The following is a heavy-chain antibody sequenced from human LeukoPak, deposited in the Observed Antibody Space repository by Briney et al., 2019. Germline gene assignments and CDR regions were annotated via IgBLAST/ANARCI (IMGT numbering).Heavy chain of an antibody. CDR1: GYTFTGYY. D-gene: IGHD2-2*03. CDR2: INPNSGGT. CDR3: ARDAGDGYCSSTSCYGRYNWFDP. J-gene: IGHJ5*02. V-gene: IGHV1-2*02. Sequence: GESLKISCKGSGYTFTGYYMHWVRQAPGQGLGWMGWINPNSGGTNYAQKFQGRVTMTRDTSISTAYMELSRLRSDDTAVYYCARDAGDGYCSSTSCYGRYNWFDPWGQGTLVTVSS.